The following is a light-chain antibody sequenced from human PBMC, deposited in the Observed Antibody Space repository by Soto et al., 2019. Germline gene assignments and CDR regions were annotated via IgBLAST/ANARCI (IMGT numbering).Light chain of an antibody. CDR1: QGINNY. Sequence: DIQMTQSPFSLSASVGDRVTITCRASQGINNYLAWYRQKPRQPPELLIYWAYTRESGVPGRYSGSGSGTDFTLTISSLRAEDVAIYYCQQYYETPLTFGGGTTVEIK. CDR2: WAY. V-gene: IGKV1-27*01. J-gene: IGKJ4*01. CDR3: QQYYETPLT.